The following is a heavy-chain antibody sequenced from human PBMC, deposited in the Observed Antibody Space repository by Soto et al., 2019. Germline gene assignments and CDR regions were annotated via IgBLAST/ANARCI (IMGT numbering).Heavy chain of an antibody. D-gene: IGHD3-10*01. CDR1: GDTFSFYT. CDR2: INPIVSMS. J-gene: IGHJ4*02. V-gene: IGHV1-69*02. CDR3: ASYGSGYRAFDY. Sequence: QVQLVQSGTEVKKPGSSVKVSCKASGDTFSFYTINWVRQAPGLGLEWVGRINPIVSMSNYAQKFQDRVSMTADKSTSTAYMELRSLRSDDTAMYCAASYGSGYRAFDYWGQGALVIVSS.